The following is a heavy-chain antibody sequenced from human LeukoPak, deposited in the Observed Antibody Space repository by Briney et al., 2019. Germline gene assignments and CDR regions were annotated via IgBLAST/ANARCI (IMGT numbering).Heavy chain of an antibody. Sequence: ASVKVSCKASGGTFSSYAISWVRQAPGQGLEWMGRIIPILGIANYAQKFQGRVTITADKSTSTAYMEDTAVYYCARVHDYGDDVHAFDIWGQGTMVTVSS. J-gene: IGHJ3*02. CDR2: IIPILGIA. CDR1: GGTFSSYA. D-gene: IGHD4-17*01. V-gene: IGHV1-69*04. CDR3: ARVHDYGDDVHAFDI.